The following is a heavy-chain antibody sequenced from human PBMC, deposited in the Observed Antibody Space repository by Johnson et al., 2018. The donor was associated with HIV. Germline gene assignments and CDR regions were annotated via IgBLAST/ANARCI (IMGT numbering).Heavy chain of an antibody. CDR2: INWNGGST. J-gene: IGHJ3*02. Sequence: VRLVESGGGVVQPGRSLRLSCAASGFTFSSYAMHWVRQAPGKGLEWVSGINWNGGSTGYADSVKGRFTISRDNAKNSLYLQMNSLRAEDTALYFCTRRDSSELGDAFDIWGQGTMVTVSS. V-gene: IGHV3-20*04. CDR3: TRRDSSELGDAFDI. D-gene: IGHD6-6*01. CDR1: GFTFSSYA.